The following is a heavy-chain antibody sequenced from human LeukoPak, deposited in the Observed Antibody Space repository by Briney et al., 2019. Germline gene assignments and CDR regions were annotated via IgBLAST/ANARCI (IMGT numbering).Heavy chain of an antibody. V-gene: IGHV4-4*07. J-gene: IGHJ4*02. Sequence: SETLSLTCTVSGGSISSYYWSWIRQPAGKGPEWIGRIYSSGSANYNPSLKSRVTMSVDTSKNQSSLKLSSVTAADTAVYYCARVGYGGDLDYWGQGTLVTVSS. CDR3: ARVGYGGDLDY. D-gene: IGHD4-23*01. CDR1: GGSISSYY. CDR2: IYSSGSA.